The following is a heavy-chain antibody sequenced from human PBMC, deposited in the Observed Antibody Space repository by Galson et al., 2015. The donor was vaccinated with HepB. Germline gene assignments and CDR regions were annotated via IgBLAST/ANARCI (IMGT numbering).Heavy chain of an antibody. CDR2: ISSSSSYT. J-gene: IGHJ6*02. CDR1: GFTFSDYY. D-gene: IGHD3-16*02. CDR3: ARDLIPPPANYDYVWGSYRSYYYYYYGMDV. V-gene: IGHV3-11*06. Sequence: SLRLSCAASGFTFSDYYMSWLRQAPGKGLEWVSYISSSSSYTNYADSVKGRFTISRDNAKNSLYLQMNSLRAEDTAVYYCARDLIPPPANYDYVWGSYRSYYYYYYGMDVWGQGTTVTVSS.